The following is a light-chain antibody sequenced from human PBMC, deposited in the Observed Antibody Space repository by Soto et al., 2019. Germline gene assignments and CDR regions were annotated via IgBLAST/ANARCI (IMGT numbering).Light chain of an antibody. Sequence: QAVVTQEPSLTVSPGGTVTLTCGSSTGAVTSGHYPYWFQQKPGQAPRTLIYDTSNKHSWTPARFSGSLLGGKAALTPSGAQPEDEAEYYCLLSYSGALDVFGTGTKLTVL. CDR1: TGAVTSGHY. V-gene: IGLV7-46*01. CDR3: LLSYSGALDV. J-gene: IGLJ1*01. CDR2: DTS.